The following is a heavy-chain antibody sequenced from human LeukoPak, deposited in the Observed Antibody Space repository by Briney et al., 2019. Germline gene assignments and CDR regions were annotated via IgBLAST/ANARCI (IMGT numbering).Heavy chain of an antibody. CDR3: ARAERYCSSTSCYFFDY. Sequence: PSQTLSLTCTVSGGSISSGGYYWSWIRQPPGKGLEWIGYIYHSGSTYYNPSLKSRVTISVDRSKNQFSLKLSSVTAADTAVYYCARAERYCSSTSCYFFDYWGQGTLVTVSS. J-gene: IGHJ4*02. CDR1: GGSISSGGYY. D-gene: IGHD2-2*01. CDR2: IYHSGST. V-gene: IGHV4-30-2*01.